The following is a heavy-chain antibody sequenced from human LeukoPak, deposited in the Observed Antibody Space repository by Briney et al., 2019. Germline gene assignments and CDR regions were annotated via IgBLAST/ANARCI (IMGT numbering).Heavy chain of an antibody. CDR3: ARALRYCSSTSCYYLDY. CDR1: GFTFSSYA. D-gene: IGHD2-2*01. J-gene: IGHJ4*02. CDR2: ISYDGSNK. V-gene: IGHV3-30*04. Sequence: PGGSLRLSCAASGFTFSSYAMHWVRQAPGKGLEWVAVISYDGSNKYYADSVKGRFTISRDNSKNTLYLQMNSLRAEDTAVYYCARALRYCSSTSCYYLDYWGQGTLVTVSS.